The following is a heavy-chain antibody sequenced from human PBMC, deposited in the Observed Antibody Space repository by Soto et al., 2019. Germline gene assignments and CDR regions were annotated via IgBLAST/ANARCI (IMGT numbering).Heavy chain of an antibody. V-gene: IGHV4-59*01. CDR2: IYYSGST. J-gene: IGHJ6*02. D-gene: IGHD3-3*01. CDR1: GGSISSYY. CDR3: AGGVAYDFWSGYYYYYYGMDV. Sequence: TLSLTCTVSGGSISSYYWSWIRQPPGKGLEWIGYIYYSGSTNYNPSLKSRVAISVDTSKNQFSLKLSSVTAADTAVYYCAGGVAYDFWSGYYYYYYGMDVWGQGTTVTVSS.